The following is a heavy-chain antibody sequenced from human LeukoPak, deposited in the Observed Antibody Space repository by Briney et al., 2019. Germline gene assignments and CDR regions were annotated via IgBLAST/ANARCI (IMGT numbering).Heavy chain of an antibody. CDR1: GGSLSSYF. CDR3: ARHSWGGYFFDY. Sequence: PSETLSLTCTVSGGSLSSYFWSWIRQPPGKGLEWIGFIYYSGSTDYNPSLKSRVTISVDTSKNQFSLKLSSVTAADTAVYYCARHSWGGYFFDYWGQGTLVTVSS. J-gene: IGHJ4*02. D-gene: IGHD3-16*01. CDR2: IYYSGST. V-gene: IGHV4-59*08.